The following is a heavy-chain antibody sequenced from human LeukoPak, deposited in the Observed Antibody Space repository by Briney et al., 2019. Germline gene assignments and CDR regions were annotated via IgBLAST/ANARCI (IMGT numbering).Heavy chain of an antibody. V-gene: IGHV1-69*04. D-gene: IGHD3-16*02. Sequence: SVKVSCKASGGTFSSYAISWVRQAPGQGLEWMGRIIPILGIANYAQKFQGRVTITADKSTSTAYMELRSLRSEDTAVYYCAREVYDYVWGSYRPEAFDIWGQGTMVTVSS. CDR3: AREVYDYVWGSYRPEAFDI. J-gene: IGHJ3*02. CDR1: GGTFSSYA. CDR2: IIPILGIA.